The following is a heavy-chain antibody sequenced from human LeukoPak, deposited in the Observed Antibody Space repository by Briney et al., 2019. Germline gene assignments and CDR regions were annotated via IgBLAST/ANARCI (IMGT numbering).Heavy chain of an antibody. CDR2: IIPIFDTT. Sequence: SVKVSCKTSGDTFSNYAISWVRQAPGQGLEWMGGIIPIFDTTNYAQKFQGRVTITADESTNTAYMELSSLRSEDTAVYYCAVTQDQDYWGQGTLVTVSS. CDR1: GDTFSNYA. D-gene: IGHD4-23*01. CDR3: AVTQDQDY. V-gene: IGHV1-69*13. J-gene: IGHJ4*02.